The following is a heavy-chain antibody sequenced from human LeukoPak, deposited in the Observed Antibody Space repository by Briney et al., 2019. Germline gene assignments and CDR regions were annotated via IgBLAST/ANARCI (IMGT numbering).Heavy chain of an antibody. CDR1: GYTLTELS. CDR2: FDPEDGET. CDR3: ATAFLAPPRTLNY. V-gene: IGHV1-24*01. Sequence: GASVKVSCKVSGYTLTELSMHWVRQAPGKGLEWMGGFDPEDGETIYAQKFQGRVTMTEDTSTDTAYMELSSLRSEDTAVYCCATAFLAPPRTLNYWGQGTLVTVSS. D-gene: IGHD1-7*01. J-gene: IGHJ4*02.